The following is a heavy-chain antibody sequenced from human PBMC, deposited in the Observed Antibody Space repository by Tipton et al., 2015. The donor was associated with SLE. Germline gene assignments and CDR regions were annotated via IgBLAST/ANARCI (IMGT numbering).Heavy chain of an antibody. J-gene: IGHJ6*02. V-gene: IGHV4-34*01. CDR3: AAVAASRYYYGMDV. CDR2: ISHTGST. CDR1: GGSISAYY. Sequence: TLSLTCAVYGGSISAYYWSWIRQPPGKGLEWIGEISHTGSTNLNPSLKSRVAISVDTSKNQFSLKLSSVTAADTAVYYCAAVAASRYYYGMDVWGQGTTVTVSS. D-gene: IGHD2-15*01.